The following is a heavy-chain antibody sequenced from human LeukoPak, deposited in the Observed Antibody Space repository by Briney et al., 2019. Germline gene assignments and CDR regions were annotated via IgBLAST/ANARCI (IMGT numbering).Heavy chain of an antibody. CDR1: GFTFSSYS. V-gene: IGHV3-21*01. CDR3: ARELTYCSSTSCQNWFDP. Sequence: GGSLRLSCAASGFTFSSYSMNWVRQAPGKGLEWVSSISSSSSYIYYADSVKGRFTISRDNAKNSLYLQMNSLRAEDTAVYYCARELTYCSSTSCQNWFDPWGQGTLVTVSS. J-gene: IGHJ5*02. CDR2: ISSSSSYI. D-gene: IGHD2-2*01.